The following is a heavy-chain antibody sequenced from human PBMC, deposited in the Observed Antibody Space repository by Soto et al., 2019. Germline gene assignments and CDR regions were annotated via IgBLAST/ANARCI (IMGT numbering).Heavy chain of an antibody. Sequence: PGGSLRLSCAASGFTFSSYGMHWVRQAPGKGLEWVAVISYDGSNKYYADSVKGRFTISRDNSKNTLYLQMNSLRAEDTVVYYCAKVGTAMVDDYFDYWGQGTLVTVSS. D-gene: IGHD5-18*01. CDR2: ISYDGSNK. CDR1: GFTFSSYG. V-gene: IGHV3-30*18. CDR3: AKVGTAMVDDYFDY. J-gene: IGHJ4*02.